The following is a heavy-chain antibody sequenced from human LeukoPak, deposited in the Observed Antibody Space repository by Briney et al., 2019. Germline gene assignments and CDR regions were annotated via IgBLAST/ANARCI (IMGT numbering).Heavy chain of an antibody. CDR2: VYYTGNT. V-gene: IGHV4-59*01. D-gene: IGHD3-10*02. CDR3: ARWNYYDRSRSFDI. CDR1: GFTFSSYW. Sequence: GSLRLSCAASGFTFSSYWMSWIRQPPGKGLEYIGYVYYTGNTNYNPSFKSRVTMSADTSRNQISLKLSSVTAADTAVYYCARWNYYDRSRSFDIWGQGTMVSVSS. J-gene: IGHJ3*02.